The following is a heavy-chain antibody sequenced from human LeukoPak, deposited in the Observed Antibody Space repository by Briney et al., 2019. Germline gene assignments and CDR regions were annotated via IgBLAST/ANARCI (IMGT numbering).Heavy chain of an antibody. D-gene: IGHD3-22*01. CDR1: GFTFSSYA. CDR3: ARGYYYDRSGHFTS. V-gene: IGHV3-23*01. CDR2: ISGSGGST. Sequence: GGSLRLSCAASGFTFSSYAMSWVRQAPGKGLEWVSAISGSGGSTYYADSVKGRFTISRDNSKNTLYLQMNSLRAEDTAVYYCARGYYYDRSGHFTSWGQGTLVAVSS. J-gene: IGHJ4*02.